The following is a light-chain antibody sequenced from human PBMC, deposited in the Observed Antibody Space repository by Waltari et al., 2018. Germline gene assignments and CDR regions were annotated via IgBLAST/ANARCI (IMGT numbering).Light chain of an antibody. Sequence: CSVSHSVNTMYLTWCHQKPGRAPRILIIGTASRGDGIPDRFSGSGSWTDFTLTISRLQPEDFAIDYCQQYDGRVVTFGGGTKVEI. CDR2: GTA. CDR3: QQYDGRVVT. J-gene: IGKJ4*01. V-gene: IGKV3-20*01. CDR1: HSVNTMY.